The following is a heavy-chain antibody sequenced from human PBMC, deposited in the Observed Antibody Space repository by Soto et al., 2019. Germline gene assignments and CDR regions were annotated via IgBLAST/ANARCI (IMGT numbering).Heavy chain of an antibody. V-gene: IGHV5-51*01. CDR2: IYPGDSDT. J-gene: IGHJ3*01. CDR3: ARPKGDHMATYDSSDYRARES. CDR1: GYIFTNYW. D-gene: IGHD3-22*01. Sequence: GESLKISCRGSGYIFTNYWIGWVRQMPGKGLEWMGVIYPGDSDTRYSPSFKGQVTISADKSITTAYLQWSGLKASDTAMYYCARPKGDHMATYDSSDYRARESWGKGTMVSVSS.